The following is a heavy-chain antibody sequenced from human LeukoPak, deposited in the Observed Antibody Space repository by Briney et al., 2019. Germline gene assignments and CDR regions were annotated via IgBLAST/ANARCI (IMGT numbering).Heavy chain of an antibody. CDR2: IYYSGST. V-gene: IGHV4-39*02. D-gene: IGHD2-2*01. J-gene: IGHJ5*02. Sequence: PSETLSLTCTVSGGSISSSSYYWGWIRQPPGKGLEWIGSIYYSGSTYYNPSLKSRVTISVDTSKNQFSLKLSSVTAADTAVYYCARDLLYCSSTSCHNNWSDPWGQGTLVTVSS. CDR1: GGSISSSSYY. CDR3: ARDLLYCSSTSCHNNWSDP.